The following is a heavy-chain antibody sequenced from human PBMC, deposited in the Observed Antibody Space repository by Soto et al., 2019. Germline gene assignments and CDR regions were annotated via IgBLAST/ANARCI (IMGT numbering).Heavy chain of an antibody. J-gene: IGHJ5*02. CDR2: IYPGDSDT. CDR3: ARHVGTGAAGTGWFDP. V-gene: IGHV5-51*01. Sequence: GESLKISCNGSGYTFTDYWIGWVRQLPGKGLGWMGIIYPGDSDTRYSPSFQGHVTITVDKSTSTAYLQWNTLTGSDTAMYYGARHVGTGAAGTGWFDPWGQGTLVTVSS. D-gene: IGHD6-13*01. CDR1: GYTFTDYW.